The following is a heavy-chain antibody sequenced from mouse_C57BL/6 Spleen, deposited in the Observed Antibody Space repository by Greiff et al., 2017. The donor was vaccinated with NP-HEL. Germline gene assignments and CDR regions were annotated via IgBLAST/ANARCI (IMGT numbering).Heavy chain of an antibody. CDR2: ISYDGSN. CDR1: GYSITSGYY. Sequence: EVQLQQSGPGLVKPSQSLSLTCSVSGYSITSGYYWNWIRQFPGNILEWMVYISYDGSNNYNPSLKNRNSITRDTSKNQYFLKLNAVTTEDTATYYCAREGTYYSNSSWFAYWGQGTLVTVSA. D-gene: IGHD2-5*01. CDR3: AREGTYYSNSSWFAY. J-gene: IGHJ3*01. V-gene: IGHV3-6*01.